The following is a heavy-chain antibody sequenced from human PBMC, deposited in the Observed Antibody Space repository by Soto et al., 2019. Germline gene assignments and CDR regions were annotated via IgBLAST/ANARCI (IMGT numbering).Heavy chain of an antibody. V-gene: IGHV1-69*13. CDR3: ARGEGWELLSGNYFDY. CDR1: GGTFSSYA. Sequence: ASVKVSCKASGGTFSSYAISWVRQAPGQGLEWMGGIIPIFGTANYAQKFQGRVMITADESTSTAYMELSSLRSEDTAVYYCARGEGWELLSGNYFDYWGQGTLVTVSS. CDR2: IIPIFGTA. J-gene: IGHJ4*02. D-gene: IGHD1-26*01.